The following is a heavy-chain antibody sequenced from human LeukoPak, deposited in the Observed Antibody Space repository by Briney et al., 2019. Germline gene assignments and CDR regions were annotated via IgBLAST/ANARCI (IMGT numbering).Heavy chain of an antibody. D-gene: IGHD3-9*01. V-gene: IGHV4-4*09. J-gene: IGHJ4*02. CDR2: TYSSGST. CDR1: NGSISSYH. Sequence: PSETLSFTSTVSNGSISSYHWSWIPPPPGKGLKWIGHTYSSGSTNYNPSLTSRTTIPVATSKNQFSLKPSHVTAADTAVFYCAKTVFLAGWHFDYWGEGSLDTVSS. CDR3: AKTVFLAGWHFDY.